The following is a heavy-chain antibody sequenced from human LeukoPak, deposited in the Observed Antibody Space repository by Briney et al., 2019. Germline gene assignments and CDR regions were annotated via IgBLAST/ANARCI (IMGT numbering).Heavy chain of an antibody. V-gene: IGHV4-39*07. CDR3: ARDPYSSPFDY. CDR1: GGSISSSSYY. J-gene: IGHJ4*02. D-gene: IGHD6-13*01. Sequence: PSETLSLTCTVSGGSISSSSYYWGWIRQPPGKGLEWIGSIYYSGSTNYNPSLKSRVTMSVDTSKNQFSLKLSSVTAADTAVYYCARDPYSSPFDYWGQGTLVTVSS. CDR2: IYYSGST.